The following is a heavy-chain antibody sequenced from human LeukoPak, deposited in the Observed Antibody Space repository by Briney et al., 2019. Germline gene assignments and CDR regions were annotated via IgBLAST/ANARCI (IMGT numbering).Heavy chain of an antibody. CDR3: AKDVLGGSSCI. J-gene: IGHJ4*02. CDR2: ISYDGSNK. Sequence: GGSLRLSCAASGFTFTDHGIHWVRQAPGKGLEWVAVISYDGSNKYYGESVKGRFTISRDNSKNTLYLQTNSLRAEDTAVYYCAKDVLGGSSCIWGQGTLVTVSS. CDR1: GFTFTDHG. V-gene: IGHV3-30*18. D-gene: IGHD1-26*01.